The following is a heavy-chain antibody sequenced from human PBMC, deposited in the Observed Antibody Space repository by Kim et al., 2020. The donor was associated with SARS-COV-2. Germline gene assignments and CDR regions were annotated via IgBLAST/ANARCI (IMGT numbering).Heavy chain of an antibody. CDR3: AKGLPTSSYYYDSSGYYSHDY. D-gene: IGHD3-22*01. Sequence: GGSLRLSCAASGFTFSSYAMSWVRQAPGKGLEWVSAISGSGGSTYYADSAKGRFTISRDNSKNTLYLQMNSLRAEDTAVYYCAKGLPTSSYYYDSSGYYSHDYWGQGTLVTVSS. V-gene: IGHV3-23*01. CDR1: GFTFSSYA. CDR2: ISGSGGST. J-gene: IGHJ4*02.